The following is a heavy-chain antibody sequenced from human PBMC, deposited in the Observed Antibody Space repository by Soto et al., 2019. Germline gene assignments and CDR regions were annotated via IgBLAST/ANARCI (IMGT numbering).Heavy chain of an antibody. CDR3: ARGLIAVAGLNWFDP. D-gene: IGHD6-19*01. J-gene: IGHJ5*02. V-gene: IGHV3-48*02. Sequence: EVHLVESGGGLVQTGGSLILSCAASGFTFSSCSMNWVRQSPGNGLDWVSYISSSSSTIYYADSVRGRFTSSRDNAKNSLYLQMKRLRDEDTAVYYCARGLIAVAGLNWFDPWGQGTLVTVSS. CDR1: GFTFSSCS. CDR2: ISSSSSTI.